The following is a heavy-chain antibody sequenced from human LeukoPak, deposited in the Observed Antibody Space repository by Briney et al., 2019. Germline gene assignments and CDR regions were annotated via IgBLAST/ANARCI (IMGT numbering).Heavy chain of an antibody. CDR3: ARGDYDILTGYWSY. Sequence: GASVKVSCKASGYTFTSYGISWLRQAPGQGLEWMGWISAYNGNTNYAQKLQGRVTMTTDTSTSTTYMELRSLRSDDTAVYYCARGDYDILTGYWSYWGQGTLVTVSS. CDR1: GYTFTSYG. J-gene: IGHJ4*02. D-gene: IGHD3-9*01. V-gene: IGHV1-18*01. CDR2: ISAYNGNT.